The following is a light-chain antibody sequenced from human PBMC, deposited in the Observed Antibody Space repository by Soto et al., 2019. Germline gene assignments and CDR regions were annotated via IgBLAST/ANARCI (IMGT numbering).Light chain of an antibody. CDR3: QLYKSYPWR. V-gene: IGKV1-5*03. CDR1: QSISSL. J-gene: IGKJ1*01. Sequence: DVQMTQSPSTLSASPGDRVTITCRASQSISSLVAWYQQKPGKGPKLLIYKASHLESGVPSRFRGSGSGTEFTLTISSLQPGDFASYYCQLYKSYPWRFGHRTNVDI. CDR2: KAS.